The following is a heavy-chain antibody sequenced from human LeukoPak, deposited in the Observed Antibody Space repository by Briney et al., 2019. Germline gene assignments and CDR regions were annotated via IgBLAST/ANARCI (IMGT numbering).Heavy chain of an antibody. Sequence: SVKVSCKASGGTFSSYAISWVRQAPGQGLEWMGGIIPIFGTANYAQKFQGRVTITADESTSTAYMELSSLRSEDTAVYYCAKFVNYGNYYYYYYMDVWGKGTTVTVSS. V-gene: IGHV1-69*13. CDR2: IIPIFGTA. CDR1: GGTFSSYA. D-gene: IGHD3-10*01. CDR3: AKFVNYGNYYYYYYMDV. J-gene: IGHJ6*03.